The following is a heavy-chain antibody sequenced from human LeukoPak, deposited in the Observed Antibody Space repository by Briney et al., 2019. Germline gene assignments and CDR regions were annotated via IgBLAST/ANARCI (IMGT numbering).Heavy chain of an antibody. CDR3: AKHVSGYDDYFDY. D-gene: IGHD5-12*01. Sequence: SETLSLTCTVSGGSTSGTDLYWGWIRQLPGEGLEWIGNIHSSGNSFCNPSLKSRVTISVDTSKNQFSLKLSSVTAADTAVYYCAKHVSGYDDYFDYWGQGTLVTVSS. CDR2: IHSSGNS. V-gene: IGHV4-39*01. CDR1: GGSTSGTDLY. J-gene: IGHJ4*02.